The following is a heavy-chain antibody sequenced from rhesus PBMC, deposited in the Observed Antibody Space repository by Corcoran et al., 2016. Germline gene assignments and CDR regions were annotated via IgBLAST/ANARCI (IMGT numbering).Heavy chain of an antibody. CDR1: GGAISSSYYY. J-gene: IGHJ2*01. V-gene: IGHV4-122*02. D-gene: IGHD3-28*01. CDR3: ARLNDSGITRWYFDI. Sequence: QVQLQESGPGLVKPSETLSLTCAVSGGAISSSYYYWSWLRQAPGKGLEWIGYISYSGSTGYNPSLKSRVTISRDTSKNQFSLKLSSMTAADTAVYYCARLNDSGITRWYFDIWGPGTPITISS. CDR2: ISYSGST.